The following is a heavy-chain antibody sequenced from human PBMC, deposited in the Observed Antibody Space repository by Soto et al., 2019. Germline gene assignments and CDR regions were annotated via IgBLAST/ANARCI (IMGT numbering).Heavy chain of an antibody. D-gene: IGHD6-19*01. Sequence: ASVKVSCKVSGYTLTELSMHWVRQAPGKGLEWMGGFDPEDGETIYAQKFQGRVTMTEDTSTDTAYMELSSLRSEDTAVYYCATSVRPYSSGWTDAFDIWGQGTMVTVSS. J-gene: IGHJ3*02. V-gene: IGHV1-24*01. CDR1: GYTLTELS. CDR2: FDPEDGET. CDR3: ATSVRPYSSGWTDAFDI.